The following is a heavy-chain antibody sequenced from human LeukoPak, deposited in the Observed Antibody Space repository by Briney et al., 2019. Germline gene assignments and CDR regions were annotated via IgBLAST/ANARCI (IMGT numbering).Heavy chain of an antibody. CDR3: ASDQDYYGSGRTY. CDR1: GFTFSSYA. CDR2: ISYDGSNK. V-gene: IGHV3-30*01. Sequence: GRSLRLSCAASGFTFSSYAMHWVRQAPGKGLEWVAVISYDGSNKYYADSVKGRFTISRDNSKNTLYLQMNSLRAEDTAVYYCASDQDYYGSGRTYWGQGTLVTVSS. J-gene: IGHJ4*02. D-gene: IGHD3-10*01.